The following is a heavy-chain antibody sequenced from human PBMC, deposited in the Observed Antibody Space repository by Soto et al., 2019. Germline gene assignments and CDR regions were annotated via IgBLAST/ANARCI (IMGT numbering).Heavy chain of an antibody. CDR2: IIPIFGTA. Sequence: QVQLVQSGAEVKKPGSSVKVSCKASGGTFSSYAISWVRQAPGQGLEWMGGIIPIFGTANYAQKFQGRVTXXAXEXXSTAYMELSSLRSEDTAVYYCARPRDGYNYLVPHYWGQGTLVTVSS. J-gene: IGHJ4*02. CDR3: ARPRDGYNYLVPHY. CDR1: GGTFSSYA. V-gene: IGHV1-69*12. D-gene: IGHD5-12*01.